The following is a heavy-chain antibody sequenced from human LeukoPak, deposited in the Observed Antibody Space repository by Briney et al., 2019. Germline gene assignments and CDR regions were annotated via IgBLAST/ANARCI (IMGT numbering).Heavy chain of an antibody. CDR3: AKGNYGEKIDY. Sequence: GGSLRLSCAASGFTFSSYSMNWVRQAPGKGLEWVSGISASGGATYYADSVKGRFTISRDNSKNTLYLQMNSLKAEDAALYYCAKGNYGEKIDYWGPGTLVTVSS. D-gene: IGHD4-17*01. CDR1: GFTFSSYS. CDR2: ISASGGAT. J-gene: IGHJ4*02. V-gene: IGHV3-23*01.